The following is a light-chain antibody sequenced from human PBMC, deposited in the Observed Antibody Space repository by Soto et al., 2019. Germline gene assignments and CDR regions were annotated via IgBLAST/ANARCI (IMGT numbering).Light chain of an antibody. CDR1: QSVSRK. V-gene: IGKV3-15*01. J-gene: IGKJ4*01. Sequence: VTQSPAPLSLSPGERVTLSCRASQSVSRKLAWYHQTPRQAPRLLIYGASTRATGIPARFSGSGSGTEFTPTISSLQSEDFAVYDCQQYNNWLPVTCGGGTKVDIK. CDR3: QQYNNWLPVT. CDR2: GAS.